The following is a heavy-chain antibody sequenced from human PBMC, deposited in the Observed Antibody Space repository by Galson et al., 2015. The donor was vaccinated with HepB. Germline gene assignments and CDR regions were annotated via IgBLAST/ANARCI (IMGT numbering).Heavy chain of an antibody. Sequence: SVKVSCKASGYTFTGYYIQWVRQAPGQGLKWVGLINPKSGGTKFAQKFQGRVTMTRDSSISTAYIELRSLRSDDTAIYYCARGEDLIVVVPATMDYWGQGTVVTVSS. D-gene: IGHD2-15*01. V-gene: IGHV1-2*06. J-gene: IGHJ4*02. CDR1: GYTFTGYY. CDR2: INPKSGGT. CDR3: ARGEDLIVVVPATMDY.